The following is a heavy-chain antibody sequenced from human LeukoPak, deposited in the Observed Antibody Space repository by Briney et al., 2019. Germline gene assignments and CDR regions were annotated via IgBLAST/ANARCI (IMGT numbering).Heavy chain of an antibody. CDR1: GGFFGGYY. J-gene: IGHJ6*04. Sequence: SETLSLTCAVYGGFFGGYYWSWIRQPPGKGLEWIGQVTYSGSANYIPSLKSRVTISVDTSNNQFSLRLSSVTAADTAVYYCARVNNWPSGMDVWGKGSTVTVSS. CDR2: VTYSGSA. V-gene: IGHV4-34*01. CDR3: ARVNNWPSGMDV. D-gene: IGHD1-1*01.